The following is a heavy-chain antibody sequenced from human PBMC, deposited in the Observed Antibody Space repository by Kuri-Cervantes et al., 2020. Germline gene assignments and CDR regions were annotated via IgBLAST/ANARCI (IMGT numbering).Heavy chain of an antibody. CDR3: AKAYKQHLQT. D-gene: IGHD6-13*01. Sequence: SLKISCAASGFTFDDYAMHWVRQAPGKGLEWVSGISWNSGSIGYADSVKGRFTISRDNAKNSLYLQMNSLRAEDTALYYCAKAYKQHLQTRGQGTLVTVSS. J-gene: IGHJ4*02. CDR2: ISWNSGSI. CDR1: GFTFDDYA. V-gene: IGHV3-9*01.